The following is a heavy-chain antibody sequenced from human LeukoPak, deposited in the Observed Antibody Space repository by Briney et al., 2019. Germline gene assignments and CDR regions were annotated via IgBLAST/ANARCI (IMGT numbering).Heavy chain of an antibody. V-gene: IGHV3-23*01. CDR2: ISGSGRST. D-gene: IGHD3-10*01. CDR3: AKDPMVRGLTYDY. CDR1: GLTFSNYA. J-gene: IGHJ4*02. Sequence: PGGSLRLSCAVSGLTFSNYAMTWVRQAPGKGLEWASAISGSGRSTYYADSVRGRFTISRDNSKNTLYLQMNSLRAEDTAVYYCAKDPMVRGLTYDYWGQGTLVTVSS.